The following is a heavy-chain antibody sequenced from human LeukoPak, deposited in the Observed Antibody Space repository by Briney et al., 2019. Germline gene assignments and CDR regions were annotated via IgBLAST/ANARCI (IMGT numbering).Heavy chain of an antibody. Sequence: SETLSLTCAVSGGSISSGGYSWSWIRQPPGKGLEWIGYIYYSGSTYYNPSLKSRVTISVDTSKNQFSLKLSSVTAADTAVYYCARDTYYYDSSGSLPFDAFDIWGQRTMVTVSS. D-gene: IGHD3-22*01. V-gene: IGHV4-30-4*07. CDR1: GGSISSGGYS. CDR2: IYYSGST. J-gene: IGHJ3*02. CDR3: ARDTYYYDSSGSLPFDAFDI.